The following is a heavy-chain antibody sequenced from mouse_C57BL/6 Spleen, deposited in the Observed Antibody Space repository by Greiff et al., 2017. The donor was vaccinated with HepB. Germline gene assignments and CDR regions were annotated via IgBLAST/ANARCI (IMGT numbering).Heavy chain of an antibody. D-gene: IGHD2-4*01. J-gene: IGHJ3*01. CDR3: ARPLYYDYEWFAY. CDR2: ISSGSSTI. CDR1: GFTFSDYG. V-gene: IGHV5-17*01. Sequence: EVKLVESGGGLVKPGGSLKLSCAASGFTFSDYGMHWVRQAPEKGLEWVAYISSGSSTIYYADTVKGRFTISRDSAKNTLFLQMTSLRSEDTAMYYCARPLYYDYEWFAYWGQGTLVTVSA.